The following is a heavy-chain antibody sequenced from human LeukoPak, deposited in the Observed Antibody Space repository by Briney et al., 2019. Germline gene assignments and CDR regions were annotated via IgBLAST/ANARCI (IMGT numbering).Heavy chain of an antibody. V-gene: IGHV3-23*01. J-gene: IGHJ4*02. D-gene: IGHD2-15*01. CDR1: GFTFSSYA. Sequence: GGSLRLSCAASGFTFSSYAMSWVRQAPGKGLEWVSAISGSGGSTYYADSVKGRFTVSGENSKNTLYLQMNSLRADDTAVYYCAKDPRGDCSGGSCHYLNYWGQGTLVSVSS. CDR2: ISGSGGST. CDR3: AKDPRGDCSGGSCHYLNY.